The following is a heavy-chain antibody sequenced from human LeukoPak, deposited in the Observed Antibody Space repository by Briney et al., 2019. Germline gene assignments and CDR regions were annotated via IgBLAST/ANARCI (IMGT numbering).Heavy chain of an antibody. CDR3: ARAGYRVTIFGVVTDNWFDP. CDR1: GYTFTSYA. J-gene: IGHJ5*02. D-gene: IGHD3-3*01. Sequence: ASVKVSCEASGYTFTSYAMHWVRQAPGQRLEWMGWINAGNGNTKYSQKFQGRVTITRDTSASTAYMELSSLRSEDTAVYYCARAGYRVTIFGVVTDNWFDPWGQGTLVTVSS. CDR2: INAGNGNT. V-gene: IGHV1-3*01.